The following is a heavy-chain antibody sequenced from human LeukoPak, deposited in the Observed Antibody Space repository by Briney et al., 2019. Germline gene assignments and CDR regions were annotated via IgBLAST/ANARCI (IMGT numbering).Heavy chain of an antibody. J-gene: IGHJ4*02. CDR2: IYHSGST. Sequence: SETLSLTCTVSGYSISSGYYWGWIRQPPGEGLEWIGSIYHSGSTYYNPSLKSRVTISVDTSKNQFSLKLSSVTAADTAVYYCARDPSPYSSGSYWGQGTLVTVSS. V-gene: IGHV4-38-2*02. CDR3: ARDPSPYSSGSY. D-gene: IGHD6-19*01. CDR1: GYSISSGYY.